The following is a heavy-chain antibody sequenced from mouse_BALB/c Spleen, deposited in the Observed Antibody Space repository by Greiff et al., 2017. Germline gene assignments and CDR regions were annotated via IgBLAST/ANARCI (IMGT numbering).Heavy chain of an antibody. J-gene: IGHJ2*01. D-gene: IGHD2-1*01. CDR3: ARTFPDYGNFDY. CDR1: GFNIKDTY. V-gene: IGHV14-3*02. CDR2: IDPANGNT. Sequence: VQLKQSGAELVKPGASVKLSCTASGFNIKDTYMHWVKQRPEQGLEWIGRIDPANGNTKYDPKFQGKATITADTSSNTAYLQLSSLTSEDTAVYYCARTFPDYGNFDYWGQGTTLTVSS.